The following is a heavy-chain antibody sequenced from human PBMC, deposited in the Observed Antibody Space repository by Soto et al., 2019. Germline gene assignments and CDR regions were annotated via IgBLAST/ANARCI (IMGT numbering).Heavy chain of an antibody. CDR1: GFTFSIYS. Sequence: PGGSLRLSCAASGFTFSIYSIHWVRQAPGKGLEWVAVISYDGSSKYYAESVKGRFTMSRDNSKNTLYLQMNSLRAEDTAVYYCASPDLEYYYETGSYLAPGYWGQGTLVTVSS. D-gene: IGHD3-10*01. J-gene: IGHJ4*02. CDR3: ASPDLEYYYETGSYLAPGY. CDR2: ISYDGSSK. V-gene: IGHV3-30*04.